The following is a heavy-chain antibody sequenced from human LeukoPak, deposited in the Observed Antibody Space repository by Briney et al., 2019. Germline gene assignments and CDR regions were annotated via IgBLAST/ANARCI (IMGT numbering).Heavy chain of an antibody. CDR1: GGSISSSSYY. V-gene: IGHV4-39*01. CDR3: ARRPPPAGGNAFHI. J-gene: IGHJ3*02. Sequence: PSETLSLTCTVSGGSISSSSYYWDWIRQPPGKGLEWIGSIYYSGSTFYNPSLKSRVTISVGTSKSQFSLKLTSVTAADTAVYYCARRPPPAGGNAFHIWGQGTMVTVSS. D-gene: IGHD2-15*01. CDR2: IYYSGST.